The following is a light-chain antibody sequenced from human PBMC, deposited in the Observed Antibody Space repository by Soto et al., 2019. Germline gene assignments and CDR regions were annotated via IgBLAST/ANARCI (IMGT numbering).Light chain of an antibody. CDR2: DAS. CDR1: QSISSW. Sequence: DIQMTQSPSTLSASVGDRFTITFRASQSISSWLAWYQQKPGKAPKLLIYDASSLESGVPSRFGGSGSGTEFTLTISSLQPDDFATYYCQQYNRYTVTFGQGTKVDI. J-gene: IGKJ1*01. CDR3: QQYNRYTVT. V-gene: IGKV1-5*01.